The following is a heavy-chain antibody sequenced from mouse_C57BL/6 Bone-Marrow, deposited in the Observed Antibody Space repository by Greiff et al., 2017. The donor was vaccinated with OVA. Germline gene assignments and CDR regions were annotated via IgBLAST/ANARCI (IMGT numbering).Heavy chain of an antibody. CDR2: IHPNSGST. D-gene: IGHD2-3*01. Sequence: QVQLQQPGAELVKPGASVKLSCKASGYTFTSYWMHWVKQRPGQGLEWIGMIHPNSGSTNYNEKFKSKATLTVDKSSSTAYMQLSSLTSEDSAVYYCAREGGLLWYFDVWGTGTTVTVSS. J-gene: IGHJ1*03. V-gene: IGHV1-64*01. CDR1: GYTFTSYW. CDR3: AREGGLLWYFDV.